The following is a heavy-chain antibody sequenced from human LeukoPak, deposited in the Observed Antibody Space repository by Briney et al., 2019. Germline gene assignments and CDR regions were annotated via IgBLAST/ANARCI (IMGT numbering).Heavy chain of an antibody. V-gene: IGHV4-59*01. CDR1: GGSISSYY. J-gene: IGHJ4*02. CDR3: ARASYGYDY. Sequence: SGTLSLTCTVSGGSISSYYWSWIRQPPGKGLEWIGYIYYSGSTNYNPSLKSRVTISVDTSKNQFSLKLSSVTAADTAVYYCARASYGYDYWGQGTLVTVSS. CDR2: IYYSGST. D-gene: IGHD5-18*01.